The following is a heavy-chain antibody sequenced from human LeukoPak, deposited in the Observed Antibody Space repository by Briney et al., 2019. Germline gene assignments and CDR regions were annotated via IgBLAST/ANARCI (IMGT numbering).Heavy chain of an antibody. D-gene: IGHD6-6*01. Sequence: ASVKVSCKASGYTFTGYHMHWVLQAPGQGLEWMGRINPNSGDTNYAQEFLGRVTMTRGTSISTAYMELSRLRSDDTAVYYCARGSIAARSCIDYWGRGTLVTVSS. CDR2: INPNSGDT. V-gene: IGHV1-2*06. CDR3: ARGSIAARSCIDY. CDR1: GYTFTGYH. J-gene: IGHJ4*02.